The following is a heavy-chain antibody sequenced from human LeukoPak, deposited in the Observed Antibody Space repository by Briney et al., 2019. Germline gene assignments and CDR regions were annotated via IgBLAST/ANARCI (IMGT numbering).Heavy chain of an antibody. CDR3: AKAYSSGWSGYFDY. D-gene: IGHD6-19*01. J-gene: IGHJ4*02. Sequence: GGSLRLSCAASGFIFSSYGMHWVRQAPGKGLEWVAVISYDGSNEYYADSVKGRFTISRDNSKNTLNLQMNSLRAEDTAVYYCAKAYSSGWSGYFDYWGQGTLVTVSS. V-gene: IGHV3-30*18. CDR2: ISYDGSNE. CDR1: GFIFSSYG.